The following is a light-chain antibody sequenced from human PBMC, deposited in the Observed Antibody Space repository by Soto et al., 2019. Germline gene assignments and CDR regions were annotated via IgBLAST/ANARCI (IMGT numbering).Light chain of an antibody. J-gene: IGLJ2*01. CDR3: CSYAGRQRL. V-gene: IGLV2-11*01. CDR1: SGDVGAYKY. Sequence: QSVLTQPRSVSGSPGQSVSIPCTGSSGDVGAYKYVSWYQQQPDRAPRLILYDVTKRPSGVPDRFSGSKSGNTASLNISGLQAEDEADYYCCSYAGRQRLLGGGTKVTVL. CDR2: DVT.